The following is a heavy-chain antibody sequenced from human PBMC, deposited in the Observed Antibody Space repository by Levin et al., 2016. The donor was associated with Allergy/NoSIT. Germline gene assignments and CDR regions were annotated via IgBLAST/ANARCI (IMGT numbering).Heavy chain of an antibody. Sequence: WVRQAPGQGLEWMGGIIPIFGTANYAQKFQGRVTITADESTSTAYMELSSLRSEDTAVYYCARSPGRIAARPGEPGGYYFDYWGQGTLVTVSS. D-gene: IGHD6-6*01. J-gene: IGHJ4*02. V-gene: IGHV1-69*01. CDR3: ARSPGRIAARPGEPGGYYFDY. CDR2: IIPIFGTA.